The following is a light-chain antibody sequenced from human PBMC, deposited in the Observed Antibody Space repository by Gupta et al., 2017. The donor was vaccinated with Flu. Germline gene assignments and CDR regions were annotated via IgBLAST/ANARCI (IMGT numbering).Light chain of an antibody. CDR1: TGPVTRGHF. V-gene: IGLV7-46*01. CDR3: LLSYNGPRV. Sequence: QAVVTQEPSLIVSPGGTVTLTCGSSTGPVTRGHFPFWFQQKSGQAPRTLIYDTNNRHSWTPARFSGSLLGGKAALTLSGAQPEDEADYYCLLSYNGPRVFGEGTKLTVL. J-gene: IGLJ3*02. CDR2: DTN.